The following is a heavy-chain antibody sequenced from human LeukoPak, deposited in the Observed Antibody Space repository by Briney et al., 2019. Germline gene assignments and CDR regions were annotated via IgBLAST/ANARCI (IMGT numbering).Heavy chain of an antibody. CDR3: ARDLWVATIFPGAFDI. J-gene: IGHJ3*02. D-gene: IGHD5-24*01. Sequence: GGSLRLSCAASGFTFSSYEMNWVRQAPGKGLEWVSYISSGSTIYDADSVKGRFTISRDNAKNSLYLQMNSLGAEDTAVYYCARDLWVATIFPGAFDIWGQGTMVTVSS. V-gene: IGHV3-48*03. CDR1: GFTFSSYE. CDR2: ISSGSTI.